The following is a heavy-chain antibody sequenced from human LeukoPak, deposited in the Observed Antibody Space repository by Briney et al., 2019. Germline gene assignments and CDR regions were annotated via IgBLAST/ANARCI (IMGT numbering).Heavy chain of an antibody. V-gene: IGHV3-7*01. D-gene: IGHD6-19*01. J-gene: IGHJ4*02. CDR3: AIQQWLVSPIYY. CDR1: GFTFSSYW. CDR2: IKQDGSEK. Sequence: GGSLRLSCAASGFTFSSYWMSWVRQAPGKGLEWVANIKQDGSEKYYADSVKGRFTISRDNAKNSLYLQMYSLRAEDTAVYYCAIQQWLVSPIYYWGQRTLVTVSS.